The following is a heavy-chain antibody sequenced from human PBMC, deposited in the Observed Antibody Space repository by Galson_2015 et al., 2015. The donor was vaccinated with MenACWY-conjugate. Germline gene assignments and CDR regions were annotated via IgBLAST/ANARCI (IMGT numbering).Heavy chain of an antibody. CDR1: GFTFSSYS. V-gene: IGHV3-21*01. D-gene: IGHD1-26*01. CDR3: ARVRNSGTYFYL. CDR2: ISSSGTHI. J-gene: IGHJ4*02. Sequence: SLRLSCAASGFTFSSYSMHWIRQPPGKELEWVSSISSSGTHIYYADSAKGRFTISRDNAKNSLYLQMNSLRAEDTAVYYCARVRNSGTYFYLWGQGTLVTVSS.